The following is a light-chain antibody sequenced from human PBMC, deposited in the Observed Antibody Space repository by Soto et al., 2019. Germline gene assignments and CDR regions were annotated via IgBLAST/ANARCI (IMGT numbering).Light chain of an antibody. CDR2: DTS. CDR1: QSVSNNY. Sequence: EIVLTQSPGTLSLSPGERATLSCRASQSVSNNYLAWFQQTPGQAPRLLIYDTSRRATGIPDRCSGSGSGTDFTLTISRLELEDSAMYYCQQYGNSPRTFGQGTKVEIK. CDR3: QQYGNSPRT. J-gene: IGKJ1*01. V-gene: IGKV3-20*01.